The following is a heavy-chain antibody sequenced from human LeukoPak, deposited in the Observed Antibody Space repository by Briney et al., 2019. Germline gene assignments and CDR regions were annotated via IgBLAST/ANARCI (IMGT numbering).Heavy chain of an antibody. CDR3: ARATRLTSYDHDTSGYWSY. CDR1: GFTFTGYW. V-gene: IGHV3-7*01. J-gene: IGHJ4*02. CDR2: IKEDGSEK. Sequence: GGSPRLSCASPGFTFTGYWMSWVRQAPGKGLEWVANIKEDGSEKYYVDSVKGRFTISRDNAKNSLYLQMNSLRAEDTAVYYCARATRLTSYDHDTSGYWSYWGQGTLVTVSS. D-gene: IGHD3-22*01.